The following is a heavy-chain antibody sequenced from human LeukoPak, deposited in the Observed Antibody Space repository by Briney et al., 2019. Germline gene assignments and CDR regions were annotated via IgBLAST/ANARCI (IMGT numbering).Heavy chain of an antibody. Sequence: PSGTLSLTCAVSGGSISSSNWWSWVRQPPGKGLEWIGEIYHSGSTNYNPSLKSRVTISVDTSKNQFSLKLSSVTAADTAVYYCARESRNNYYDSKVDWGQGTMVTVSS. J-gene: IGHJ3*01. CDR2: IYHSGST. D-gene: IGHD3-22*01. V-gene: IGHV4-4*02. CDR3: ARESRNNYYDSKVD. CDR1: GGSISSSNW.